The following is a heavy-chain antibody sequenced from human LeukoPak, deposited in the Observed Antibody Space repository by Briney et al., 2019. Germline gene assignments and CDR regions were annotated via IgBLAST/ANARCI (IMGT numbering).Heavy chain of an antibody. CDR1: EFTFSRYW. J-gene: IGHJ3*02. Sequence: GGSLRLSCAASEFTFSRYWMHWVRQAPGKGLVWVSRISSDGSSTSYADSVKGRFTISRDNAKNTLYLQMNSLRAEDTAVYYCATSYYDSSGYYYHGDAFAIWGLGTMVTVSS. CDR2: ISSDGSST. CDR3: ATSYYDSSGYYYHGDAFAI. V-gene: IGHV3-74*01. D-gene: IGHD3-22*01.